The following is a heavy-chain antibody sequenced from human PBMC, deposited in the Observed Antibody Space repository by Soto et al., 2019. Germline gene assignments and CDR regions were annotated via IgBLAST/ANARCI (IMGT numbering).Heavy chain of an antibody. Sequence: SETLSLTCTVSGGSISSYYWSWIRQPAGKGLEWIGYIYFNGNNNYNPSLKGRVTISIDTSKKQISLNLTYVTDADTAVYYCASLTFGGVVLAHWGQGTLVTVSS. J-gene: IGHJ4*02. V-gene: IGHV4-59*01. D-gene: IGHD3-16*01. CDR3: ASLTFGGVVLAH. CDR2: IYFNGNN. CDR1: GGSISSYY.